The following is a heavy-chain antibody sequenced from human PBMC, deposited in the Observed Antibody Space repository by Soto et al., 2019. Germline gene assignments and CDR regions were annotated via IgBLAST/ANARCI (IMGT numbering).Heavy chain of an antibody. CDR1: GDTFTSDA. Sequence: QVQLVQSGAEVKKPGASVKVSCKASGDTFTSDAMHWVRQAPGQRLEWMGWINAGNGNTKYSQKFQGRVTITRDTSASTAYMELSSLRSEDTAVYYCARECSSTSCYYYYGMDVWGQGTTVTVSS. CDR2: INAGNGNT. CDR3: ARECSSTSCYYYYGMDV. D-gene: IGHD2-2*01. J-gene: IGHJ6*02. V-gene: IGHV1-3*01.